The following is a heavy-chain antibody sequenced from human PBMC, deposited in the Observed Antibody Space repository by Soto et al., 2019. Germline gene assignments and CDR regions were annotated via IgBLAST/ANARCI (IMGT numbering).Heavy chain of an antibody. J-gene: IGHJ4*02. CDR1: GFSLSTNGVG. D-gene: IGHD1-26*01. CDR2: IYWDGDK. CDR3: ARRGDGTWALDY. V-gene: IGHV2-5*02. Sequence: QITLKESGPPLVKPTQTLTLTCTFSGFSLSTNGVGVGWIRQPPGNALEWLELIYWDGDKRSSPSLRSRLTHPKDTSKSQVVVTMTNMDPGETARYYCARRGDGTWALDYWGQGTLVTVAS.